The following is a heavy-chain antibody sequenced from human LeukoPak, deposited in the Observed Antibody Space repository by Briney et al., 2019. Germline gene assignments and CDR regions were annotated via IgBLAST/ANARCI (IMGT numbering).Heavy chain of an antibody. D-gene: IGHD3-10*01. Sequence: GGSLRPSCAASGFTFSSYAMSWVRQAPGKGLEWVSAISGSGGSTYYADSVKGRFTISRDNSKNTLYLQMNSLRAEDTAVYYCAKEPPPPLWFGELLPTYNWFDPWGQGTLVTVSS. V-gene: IGHV3-23*01. CDR1: GFTFSSYA. J-gene: IGHJ5*02. CDR3: AKEPPPPLWFGELLPTYNWFDP. CDR2: ISGSGGST.